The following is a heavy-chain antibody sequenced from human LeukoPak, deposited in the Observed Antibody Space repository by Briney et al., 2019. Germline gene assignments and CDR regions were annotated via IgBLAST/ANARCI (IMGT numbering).Heavy chain of an antibody. CDR3: VRASYYDSTGYVKDNFDY. V-gene: IGHV3-9*01. D-gene: IGHD3-22*01. J-gene: IGHJ4*02. Sequence: GRSLRLSCAASGFTFDDYAMHWVRQAPGKGLEWVSGISWNSGSIGYADSVKGRFTISRDNAKNSLYLQMNSLRAEDTAVYYCVRASYYDSTGYVKDNFDYWGQGTLVTVSS. CDR2: ISWNSGSI. CDR1: GFTFDDYA.